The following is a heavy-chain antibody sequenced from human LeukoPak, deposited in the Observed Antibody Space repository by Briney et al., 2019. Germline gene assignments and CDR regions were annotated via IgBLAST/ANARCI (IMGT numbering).Heavy chain of an antibody. CDR2: IYSGGST. D-gene: IGHD3-22*01. J-gene: IGHJ4*02. CDR3: ATDRDYYDSSGYYLVDY. Sequence: GKSLRLSCAASGFTFSSYAMHWVRQAPGKGLEWVSVIYSGGSTYYADSVKGRFTISRDNSKNTLYLQMNSLRAEDTAVYYCATDRDYYDSSGYYLVDYWGQGTLVTVSS. V-gene: IGHV3-66*01. CDR1: GFTFSSYA.